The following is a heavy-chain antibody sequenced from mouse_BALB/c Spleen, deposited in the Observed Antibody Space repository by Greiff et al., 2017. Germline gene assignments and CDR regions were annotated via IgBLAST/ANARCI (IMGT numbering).Heavy chain of an antibody. Sequence: EVQLQQSGPELVKPGASVKISCKASGYTFTDYNMHWVKQSPGQSLEWIGYIYPYNGGTGYNQKFKGKATLTVDTSSSTAYMELRSLTSEDSAVYDCANGNTWFAYWGQGTRVTVSA. J-gene: IGHJ3*01. V-gene: IGHV1S29*02. CDR2: IYPYNGGT. CDR1: GYTFTDYN. D-gene: IGHD2-1*01. CDR3: ANGNTWFAY.